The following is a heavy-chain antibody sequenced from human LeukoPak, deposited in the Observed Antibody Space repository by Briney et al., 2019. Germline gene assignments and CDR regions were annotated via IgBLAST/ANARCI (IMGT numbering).Heavy chain of an antibody. CDR3: AKDKGPVASTQIVY. J-gene: IGHJ4*02. CDR1: GFTFDDYV. Sequence: GRSLRLSCAGSGFTFDDYVMHWVRQAPGKGREWVSGISWNSGNIDYADSVKGRFTISRDNTKSSLYLQMNSLRVEDTALYYCAKDKGPVASTQIVYWGLGTLVTVSS. D-gene: IGHD2-21*01. V-gene: IGHV3-9*01. CDR2: ISWNSGNI.